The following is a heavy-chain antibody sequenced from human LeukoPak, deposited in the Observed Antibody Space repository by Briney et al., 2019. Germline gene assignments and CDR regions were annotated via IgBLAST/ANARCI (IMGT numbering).Heavy chain of an antibody. CDR3: ARGAYYYGSGKIFDY. J-gene: IGHJ4*02. CDR2: VYHSGST. CDR1: GYSISSGYY. V-gene: IGHV4-38-2*02. Sequence: SETLSLTCTVFGYSISSGYYWGWIRQPPGKGLEWIGCVYHSGSTNYNPSLKSRVTISVDTSKNQFSLRLSSVTAADTAVYYCARGAYYYGSGKIFDYWGQGTLVTVSS. D-gene: IGHD3-10*01.